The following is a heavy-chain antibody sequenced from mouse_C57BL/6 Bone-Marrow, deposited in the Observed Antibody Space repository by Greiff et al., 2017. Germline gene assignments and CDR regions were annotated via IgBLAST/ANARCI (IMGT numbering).Heavy chain of an antibody. J-gene: IGHJ3*01. V-gene: IGHV1-59*01. CDR1: GYTFTSYW. Sequence: QVQLQQPGAELVRPGTSVKLSCKASGYTFTSYWMHWVKQRPGQGLEWIGVIDPSDSYTNYNQKFKGKATLTVDTSSSTAYMQLSSLTSEYSAVYYFARSRDYYGSSSFAYGGQGTLVTVSA. D-gene: IGHD1-1*01. CDR2: IDPSDSYT. CDR3: ARSRDYYGSSSFAY.